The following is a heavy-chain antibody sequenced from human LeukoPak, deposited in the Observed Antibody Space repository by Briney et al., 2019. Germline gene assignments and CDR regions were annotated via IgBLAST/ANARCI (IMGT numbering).Heavy chain of an antibody. D-gene: IGHD2-8*01. J-gene: IGHJ4*02. CDR2: ISGSGGST. Sequence: QTGGSLRLSCAASGFTFSSYGMSWVRQAPGKGLEWVSTISGSGGSTYYADSMKGRFTISRDNSKNTLYLQVNSLRAEDTAVYYCAKEYCSNSVCHSLDYWGQGTLITVSS. V-gene: IGHV3-23*01. CDR3: AKEYCSNSVCHSLDY. CDR1: GFTFSSYG.